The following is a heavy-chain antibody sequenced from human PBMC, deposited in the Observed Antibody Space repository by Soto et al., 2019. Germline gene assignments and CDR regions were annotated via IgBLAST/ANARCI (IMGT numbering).Heavy chain of an antibody. J-gene: IGHJ3*02. V-gene: IGHV4-4*02. Sequence: SETLSLTCAVSSGSISSSNWWSWVRQPPGKGLEWIGEIYHSGSTNYNPSLKSRVTISVDKSKNQFSLKLSSVTAADTAVYYCARRKLFLEWLIAFDIWGQGTMVTVSS. CDR3: ARRKLFLEWLIAFDI. CDR1: SGSISSSNW. CDR2: IYHSGST. D-gene: IGHD3-3*01.